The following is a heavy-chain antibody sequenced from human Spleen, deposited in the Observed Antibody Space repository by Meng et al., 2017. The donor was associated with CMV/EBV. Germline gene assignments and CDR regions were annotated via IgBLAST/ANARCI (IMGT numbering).Heavy chain of an antibody. Sequence: GESLKISCAASGFTFSSYAMHWVRQAPGKGLEWVAVISYDRSNKYYADSVKGRFTISRDNSKNTLYLQMNSLRAEDTAVYYCANQQWLVSGLDYWGQGTLVTVSS. J-gene: IGHJ4*02. D-gene: IGHD6-19*01. V-gene: IGHV3-30-3*01. CDR1: GFTFSSYA. CDR3: ANQQWLVSGLDY. CDR2: ISYDRSNK.